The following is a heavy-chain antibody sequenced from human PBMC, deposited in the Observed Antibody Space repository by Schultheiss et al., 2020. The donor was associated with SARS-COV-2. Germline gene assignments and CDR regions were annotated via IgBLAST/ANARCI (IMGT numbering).Heavy chain of an antibody. V-gene: IGHV4-31*03. CDR1: GGSISSGGYY. D-gene: IGHD3-10*01. Sequence: SETLSLTCTVSGGSISSGGYYWSWIRQHPGKGLEWIGYIYYSGSTYYNPSLKSRVTISVDTSKNQFSLKLSSVTAADTAMYYCARARRVVRDFDYWGQGILVTVSS. J-gene: IGHJ4*02. CDR2: IYYSGST. CDR3: ARARRVVRDFDY.